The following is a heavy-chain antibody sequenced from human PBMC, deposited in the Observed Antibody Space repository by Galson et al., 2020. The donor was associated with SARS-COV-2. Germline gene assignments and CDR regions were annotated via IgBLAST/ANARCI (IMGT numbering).Heavy chain of an antibody. Sequence: ASVKVSCKASGYTFTGYYMHWVRQAPGQGLECMGWINPNSGGTNYPQKFQGKVTMTRDTSISTAYMELSRLRSDDTAVYYCARDPSGYCSGGFCYPHFFDYWGQGTLVTVSS. V-gene: IGHV1-2*02. CDR3: ARDPSGYCSGGFCYPHFFDY. CDR1: GYTFTGYY. CDR2: INPNSGGT. D-gene: IGHD2-15*01. J-gene: IGHJ4*02.